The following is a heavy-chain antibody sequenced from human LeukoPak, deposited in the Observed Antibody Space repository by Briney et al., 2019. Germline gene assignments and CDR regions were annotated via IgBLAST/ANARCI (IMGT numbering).Heavy chain of an antibody. CDR3: AGKIQLWLGDAFDI. J-gene: IGHJ3*02. Sequence: KPSETLSLTCAVYGGSFSGYYWSWIRQPPGKGLEWIGEINHSGSTNYNPSLKSRVTISVDTSKNQFSLKLSSVTAADTAVYYCAGKIQLWLGDAFDIWGQGTMVTVSS. V-gene: IGHV4-34*01. D-gene: IGHD5-18*01. CDR2: INHSGST. CDR1: GGSFSGYY.